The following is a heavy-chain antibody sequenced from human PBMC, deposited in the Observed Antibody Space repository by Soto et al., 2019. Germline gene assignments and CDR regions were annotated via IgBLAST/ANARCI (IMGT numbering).Heavy chain of an antibody. Sequence: GGSLRLSCAASGFTFSSYAMSWVRQAPGKGLEWVSAISASGGSTYYADSVKGRFTISRDNSKKTLYLQMNSLRAEDTAVYYCAKAEYSSSSAEGYHYYGMDVWGQGTTVTVS. CDR1: GFTFSSYA. CDR3: AKAEYSSSSAEGYHYYGMDV. D-gene: IGHD6-6*01. CDR2: ISASGGST. V-gene: IGHV3-23*01. J-gene: IGHJ6*02.